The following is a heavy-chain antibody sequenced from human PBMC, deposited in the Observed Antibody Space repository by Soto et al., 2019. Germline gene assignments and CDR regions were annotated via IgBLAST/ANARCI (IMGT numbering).Heavy chain of an antibody. CDR1: GFTFDDSG. J-gene: IGHJ4*02. D-gene: IGHD5-18*01. CDR2: INWNGGST. V-gene: IGHV3-20*04. Sequence: PGGSLRLCCAASGFTFDDSGMSWVRQAPGKGLEWVSGINWNGGSTGYADSVKGRFTISRDNAKNSLYLQMNSLRAEDTALYYCARGRGYSYGWYFDYWGQGTLVTVSS. CDR3: ARGRGYSYGWYFDY.